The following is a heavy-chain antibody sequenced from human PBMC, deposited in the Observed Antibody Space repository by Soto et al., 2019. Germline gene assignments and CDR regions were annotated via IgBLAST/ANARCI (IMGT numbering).Heavy chain of an antibody. CDR3: AMSSQRSVDSYSGFHA. D-gene: IGHD2-15*01. CDR1: EDTFSTYA. J-gene: IGHJ6*02. V-gene: IGHV1-69*06. CDR2: IIPIFDTT. Sequence: QVQLVQSGAEVRRPGSSVKVSCKASEDTFSTYAIGWVRQAPGQGLEWMGGIIPIFDTTNYAQSFRDRVTITADKSTNTGYMQPSSLRFEDTAVYYCAMSSQRSVDSYSGFHAWGQGTTVTVSS.